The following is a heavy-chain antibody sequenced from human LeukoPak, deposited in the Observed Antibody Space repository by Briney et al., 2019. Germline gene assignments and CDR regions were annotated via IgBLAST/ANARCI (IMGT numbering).Heavy chain of an antibody. Sequence: GGSLRLSCVASGFTFSSYAVSWFRQAPGKGLEWVSTVGRGGVDTYYADSVRGRFTISKDSSKNTLQMNSLSAEDTAIYYCVKHSGGVYGNSDSWGQGILVTVSS. CDR2: VGRGGVDT. D-gene: IGHD1-1*01. V-gene: IGHV3-23*01. CDR1: GFTFSSYA. J-gene: IGHJ4*02. CDR3: VKHSGGVYGNSDS.